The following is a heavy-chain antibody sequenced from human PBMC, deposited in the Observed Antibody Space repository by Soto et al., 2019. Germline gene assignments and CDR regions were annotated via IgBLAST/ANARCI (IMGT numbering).Heavy chain of an antibody. V-gene: IGHV4-59*01. CDR3: ARGTLGFGELSPGFEN. CDR1: GGSISSYY. CDR2: IYYSGST. Sequence: PSETLSLTCTVSGGSISSYYWSWIRQPPGKGLEWIGYIYYSGSTNYNPSLKSRVTISVDTSKNQFSLKLSSVTAADTAVYYCARGTLGFGELSPGFENCGQGTRVTVPS. D-gene: IGHD3-10*01. J-gene: IGHJ3*02.